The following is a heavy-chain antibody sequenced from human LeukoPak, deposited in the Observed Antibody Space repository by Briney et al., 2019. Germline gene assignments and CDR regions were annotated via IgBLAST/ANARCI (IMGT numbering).Heavy chain of an antibody. J-gene: IGHJ5*02. V-gene: IGHV3-66*02. D-gene: IGHD2-15*01. CDR1: GFTVSSNY. CDR3: ARMERSKGYLRFDP. CDR2: IYSGGST. Sequence: GSLRLSCAASGFTVSSNYMSWVRQAPGKGLEWVSVIYSGGSTYYADSVKGRFTISRDNSKNTLYLQMNSLRAEDTAVYYCARMERSKGYLRFDPWGQGTLVTVSS.